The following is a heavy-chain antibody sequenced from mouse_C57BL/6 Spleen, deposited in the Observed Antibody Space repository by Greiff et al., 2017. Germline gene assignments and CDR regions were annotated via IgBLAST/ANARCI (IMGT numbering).Heavy chain of an antibody. Sequence: EVQRVESGGGLVKPGGSLKLSCAASGFTFSDYGMHWVRQAPEKGLEWVAYISSGSSTIYYADTVKGRFTISRDNAKNTLFLQMTSLRSEDTAMYYCARRGTTAYYYAMDYWGQGTSVTVSS. J-gene: IGHJ4*01. CDR1: GFTFSDYG. D-gene: IGHD1-2*01. CDR3: ARRGTTAYYYAMDY. V-gene: IGHV5-17*01. CDR2: ISSGSSTI.